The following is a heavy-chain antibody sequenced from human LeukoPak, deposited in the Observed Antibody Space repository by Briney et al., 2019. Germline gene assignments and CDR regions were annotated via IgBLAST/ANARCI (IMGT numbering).Heavy chain of an antibody. CDR3: ARGGHFCSGGTCYSYLDN. CDR1: GFSFNSFA. V-gene: IGHV3-64*02. Sequence: PGGSLRLSCAASGFSFNSFAMQWVRQAPGKGLEYVSAISSNGVNTYYADSVKGRFTISRDYSKNTLYLQMGSLRAEDMAVYYCARGGHFCSGGTCYSYLDNWGQGTLVTVSS. J-gene: IGHJ4*02. D-gene: IGHD2-15*01. CDR2: ISSNGVNT.